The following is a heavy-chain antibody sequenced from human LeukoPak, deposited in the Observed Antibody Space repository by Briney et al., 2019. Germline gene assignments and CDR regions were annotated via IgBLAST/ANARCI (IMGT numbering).Heavy chain of an antibody. Sequence: SQTLSLTCTVSGGSISSGSYYWSWIRQPAGKGLEWIGRIYTSGSTNYNPSLKSRVTISVDTSKNQFSLKLSSVTAADAAVYYCARRTAMATTYYFDYWGQGTLVTVSS. CDR3: ARRTAMATTYYFDY. CDR1: GGSISSGSYY. J-gene: IGHJ4*02. CDR2: IYTSGST. V-gene: IGHV4-61*02. D-gene: IGHD5-24*01.